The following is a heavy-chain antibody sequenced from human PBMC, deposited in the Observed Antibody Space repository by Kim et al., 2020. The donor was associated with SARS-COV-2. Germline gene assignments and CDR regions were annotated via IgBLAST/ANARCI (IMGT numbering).Heavy chain of an antibody. CDR3: ARDPVVDTAMVQNYYYGMDV. CDR2: IIPIFGTA. V-gene: IGHV1-69*13. D-gene: IGHD5-18*01. J-gene: IGHJ6*02. Sequence: SVKVSCKASGGTFSSYAISWVRQAPGQGLEWMGGIIPIFGTANYAQKFQGRVTITADESTSTAYMELSSLRSEDTAVYYCARDPVVDTAMVQNYYYGMDVWGQGTTVTVSS. CDR1: GGTFSSYA.